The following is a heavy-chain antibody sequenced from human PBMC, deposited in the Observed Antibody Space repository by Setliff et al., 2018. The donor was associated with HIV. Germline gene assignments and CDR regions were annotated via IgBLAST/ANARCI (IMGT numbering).Heavy chain of an antibody. V-gene: IGHV1-69*02. CDR1: GGTFSDYT. CDR2: IIPIIGIE. D-gene: IGHD5-18*01. J-gene: IGHJ4*02. Sequence: GASVKVSCKASGGTFSDYTVNWVRQAPGQGLEWMGRIIPIIGIENYAQKFQGRVTITADKSTSTAYMELNSLRSEDTAVYYCARGQVVGYTYSGIELWGQGTLVTVSS. CDR3: ARGQVVGYTYSGIEL.